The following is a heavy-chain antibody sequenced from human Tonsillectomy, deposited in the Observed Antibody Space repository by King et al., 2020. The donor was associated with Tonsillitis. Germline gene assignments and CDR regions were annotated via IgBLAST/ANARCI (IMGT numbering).Heavy chain of an antibody. J-gene: IGHJ5*02. D-gene: IGHD6-19*01. CDR1: SGSISSSNYY. CDR2: IYYSGRT. CDR3: GFGGGIAVSHA. V-gene: IGHV4-39*07. Sequence: QLQESGPGLVKPSETLSLTCTVSSGSISSSNYYWSWFRQPPGKGLEWIGSIYYSGRTHYNPSLNSRVTISVDTSKIQSSLNMSSVTAADTAVYYCGFGGGIAVSHAWGQGTLVTVPP.